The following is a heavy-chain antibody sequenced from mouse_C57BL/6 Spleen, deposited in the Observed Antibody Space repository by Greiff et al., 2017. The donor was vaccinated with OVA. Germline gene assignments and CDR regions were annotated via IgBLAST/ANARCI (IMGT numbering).Heavy chain of an antibody. V-gene: IGHV1-61*01. CDR2: IYPSDSET. Sequence: QVQLKQPGAELVRPGSSVKLSCKASGYTFTSYWMDWVKQRPGQGLEWIGNIYPSDSETHYNQKFKDKATLTVDKSSSTAYMQLSSLTSEDSAVYYCARRYYGSSLMDYWGQGTSVTVSS. J-gene: IGHJ4*01. CDR1: GYTFTSYW. CDR3: ARRYYGSSLMDY. D-gene: IGHD1-1*01.